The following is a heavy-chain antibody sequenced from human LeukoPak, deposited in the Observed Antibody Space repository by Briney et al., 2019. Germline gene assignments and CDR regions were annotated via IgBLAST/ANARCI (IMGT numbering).Heavy chain of an antibody. CDR2: IYYSGST. J-gene: IGHJ4*02. D-gene: IGHD3-10*01. CDR3: AGDGDGPAKVDY. V-gene: IGHV4-39*07. CDR1: GGSISSSSYY. Sequence: PSETLSLTCTVSGGSISSSSYYWGWIRQPPGKGLEWIGSIYYSGSTYYNPSLKSRVTISVDTSKNQFSLKLSSVTAADTAVYYCAGDGDGPAKVDYWGQGTLVTVSS.